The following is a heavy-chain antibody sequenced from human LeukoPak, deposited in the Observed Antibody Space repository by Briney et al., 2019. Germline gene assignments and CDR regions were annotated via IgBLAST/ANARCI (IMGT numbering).Heavy chain of an antibody. CDR2: IYYSGSS. D-gene: IGHD4-17*01. Sequence: PSETLSLTCTVSGGSISSYYWSWIRQHPGKGLEWIGYIYYSGSSYYNPSLRSRVTISVDTSKNHFSLKLSSVTAADTAVYYCARHPVTSSYYYYGMDVWGQGTTVTVSS. V-gene: IGHV4-59*06. CDR3: ARHPVTSSYYYYGMDV. J-gene: IGHJ6*02. CDR1: GGSISSYY.